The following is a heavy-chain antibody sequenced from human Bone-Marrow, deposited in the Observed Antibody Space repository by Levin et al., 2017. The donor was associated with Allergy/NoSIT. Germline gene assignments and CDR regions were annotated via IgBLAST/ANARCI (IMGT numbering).Heavy chain of an antibody. D-gene: IGHD6-13*01. J-gene: IGHJ3*02. V-gene: IGHV4-4*02. CDR3: ARVVLWGAAAHRMASEI. Sequence: PSQTLSLTCAVSGDSVSSNNWWSWVRQPPGKGLEWIGEIYHSGSAKHNPSFRSRVTISVDKSKNQFSLKLSSVTAADTAVYYCARVVLWGAAAHRMASEIWGQGTMVSVSS. CDR2: IYHSGSA. CDR1: GDSVSSNNW.